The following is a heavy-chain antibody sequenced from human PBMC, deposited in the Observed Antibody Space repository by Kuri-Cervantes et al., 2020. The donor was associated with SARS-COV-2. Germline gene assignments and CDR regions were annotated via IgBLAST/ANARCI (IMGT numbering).Heavy chain of an antibody. D-gene: IGHD1-26*01. J-gene: IGHJ4*02. Sequence: ASVKVSCKASGYTFTSYAMHWVRQAPGQRLEWMGWINAGNGNTKYSQKFQGRVTITRDTSTNTAYMELTSLGSQDTAVYYCARKTRGTFHLDYWGPGTPVTVSS. V-gene: IGHV1-3*01. CDR3: ARKTRGTFHLDY. CDR1: GYTFTSYA. CDR2: INAGNGNT.